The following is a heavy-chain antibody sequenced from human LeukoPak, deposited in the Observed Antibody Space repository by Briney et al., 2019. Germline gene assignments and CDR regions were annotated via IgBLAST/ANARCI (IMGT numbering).Heavy chain of an antibody. Sequence: GGSLRLSCAASGFPVSSNYMSWVRQAPGKGLEWVSVIYSGGSTYYTDSVKGRFTISRDNSKNTLYLQMNSLRAEDTAVYYCASSGVFPHNPLDYWGQGTLVTVSS. CDR1: GFPVSSNY. V-gene: IGHV3-53*01. CDR2: IYSGGST. CDR3: ASSGVFPHNPLDY. D-gene: IGHD6-19*01. J-gene: IGHJ4*02.